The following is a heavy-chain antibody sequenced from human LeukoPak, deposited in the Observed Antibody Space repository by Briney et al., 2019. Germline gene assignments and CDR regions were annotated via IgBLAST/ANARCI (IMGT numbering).Heavy chain of an antibody. CDR3: AKPATGIAVAGSDY. D-gene: IGHD6-19*01. Sequence: GGSLRLSCAASVFTFSSYAMSWVRQAPGKGLECVSAISGSGGSTYYADSVKGRFTISRDNYKNTLYLQMTSLRAEDTAVYYCAKPATGIAVAGSDYWGQGTLVTVSS. J-gene: IGHJ4*02. V-gene: IGHV3-23*01. CDR2: ISGSGGST. CDR1: VFTFSSYA.